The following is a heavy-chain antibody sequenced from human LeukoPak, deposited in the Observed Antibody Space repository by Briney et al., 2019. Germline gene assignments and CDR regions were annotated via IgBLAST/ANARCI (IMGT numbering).Heavy chain of an antibody. Sequence: KPSETLSLTCTVSGGSISSYYWSWIQQPPGKGLEWIGYIYYSGSTNYNPSLKSRVTISVDTSKNQFSLKLSSVTAADTAVYYCARHGHVLRYFDWLLDYWGQGTLVTVSS. CDR2: IYYSGST. J-gene: IGHJ4*02. D-gene: IGHD3-9*01. CDR1: GGSISSYY. V-gene: IGHV4-59*08. CDR3: ARHGHVLRYFDWLLDY.